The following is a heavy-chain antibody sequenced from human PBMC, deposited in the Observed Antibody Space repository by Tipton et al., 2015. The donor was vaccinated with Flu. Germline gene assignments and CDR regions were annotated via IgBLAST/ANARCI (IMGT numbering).Heavy chain of an antibody. CDR3: ARGRGYSYGYFVRYFDL. J-gene: IGHJ2*01. V-gene: IGHV4-34*01. Sequence: LRLSCAVYGGSFSGYYWSWIRQPPGKGLEWLGEINHSGSTNYNPSLKSRVTISVDTSKNQFSLKLSSVTAADTAVYYCARGRGYSYGYFVRYFDLWGRGTLVTVSS. CDR1: GGSFSGYY. D-gene: IGHD5-18*01. CDR2: INHSGST.